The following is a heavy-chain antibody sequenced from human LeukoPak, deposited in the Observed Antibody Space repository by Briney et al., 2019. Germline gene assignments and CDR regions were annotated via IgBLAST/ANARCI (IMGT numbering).Heavy chain of an antibody. CDR1: GYTFTSYY. CDR3: ARVSEGGGSFNAFDY. CDR2: INPSGETT. Sequence: ASVKVSCTASGYTFTSYYIHWVRQAPGQGLEWMGIINPSGETTSYAQKFQDRVTMPRDMSTSTVYLELSSLRSEDTAVYYCARVSEGGGSFNAFDYWGQGTLVTVSS. J-gene: IGHJ4*02. V-gene: IGHV1-46*01. D-gene: IGHD2-15*01.